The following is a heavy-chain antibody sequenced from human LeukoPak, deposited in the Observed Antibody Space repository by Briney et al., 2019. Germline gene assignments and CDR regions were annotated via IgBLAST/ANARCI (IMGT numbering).Heavy chain of an antibody. Sequence: GGSLRLSCAASGFTVSSNYMSCVRQAPGKGLEWVSVIYSGGSTYYADSVKGRFTISRDNSKNTLYLQMNSLRPEDTAVYYCARGLHDFWSGTLDYWGQGTLVTVSS. CDR3: ARGLHDFWSGTLDY. V-gene: IGHV3-53*01. D-gene: IGHD3-3*01. CDR1: GFTVSSNY. J-gene: IGHJ4*02. CDR2: IYSGGST.